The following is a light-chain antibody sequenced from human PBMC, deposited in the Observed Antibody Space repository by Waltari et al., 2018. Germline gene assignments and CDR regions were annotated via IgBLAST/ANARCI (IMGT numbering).Light chain of an antibody. J-gene: IGKJ3*01. CDR3: QQANTFPVT. CDR1: LSISHW. CDR2: AAS. V-gene: IGKV1-12*01. Sequence: DIQMPQSPSSVSASVGDRVTITCRASLSISHWLTWYQQKPGKAPKLLIYAASTVQSGVPARFSGDGSGTDFTLTISSVQPEDFATYYCQQANTFPVTFGPGTTVDV.